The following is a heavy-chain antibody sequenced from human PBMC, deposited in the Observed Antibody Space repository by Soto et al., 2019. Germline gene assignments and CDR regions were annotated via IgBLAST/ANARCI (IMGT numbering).Heavy chain of an antibody. V-gene: IGHV5-51*01. Sequence: GESLKISCKGSGYSFTSYWIGWVRQMPGKGLEWMGIIYPGDSDTRYSPSFQGQVTISADKSISTAYLQWSSLKASDTALYYWARALRCDFWSGYSYNWFDPWGQGTLVTVSS. D-gene: IGHD3-3*01. CDR1: GYSFTSYW. CDR3: ARALRCDFWSGYSYNWFDP. CDR2: IYPGDSDT. J-gene: IGHJ5*02.